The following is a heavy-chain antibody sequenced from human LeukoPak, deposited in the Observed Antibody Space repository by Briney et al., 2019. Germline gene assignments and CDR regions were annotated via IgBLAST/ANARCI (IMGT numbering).Heavy chain of an antibody. CDR2: INHGGST. CDR3: ARGPVDCSSTSCYTFGSSDFDY. J-gene: IGHJ4*02. D-gene: IGHD2-2*02. V-gene: IGHV4-34*01. Sequence: SETLSLTCAVYGGSFSGYYWSWIRQPPGKGLEWIGEINHGGSTNYNPSLKSRVTISVDTSKNQFSLKLSSVTAADTAVYYCARGPVDCSSTSCYTFGSSDFDYWGQGTLVTVSS. CDR1: GGSFSGYY.